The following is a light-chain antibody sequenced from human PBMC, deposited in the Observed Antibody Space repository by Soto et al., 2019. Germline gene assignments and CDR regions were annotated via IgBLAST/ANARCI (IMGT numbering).Light chain of an antibody. J-gene: IGKJ1*01. V-gene: IGKV1-39*01. Sequence: DFQVTQSPSSLSASVGDRVTITCRASQSISKSLNWYQQKPGKAPELLIYAASTLQSGVPSRFSGSGSGTDFTLTISSLQPEDSASYYCQQSYSGLVAFGQGTKVE. CDR3: QQSYSGLVA. CDR1: QSISKS. CDR2: AAS.